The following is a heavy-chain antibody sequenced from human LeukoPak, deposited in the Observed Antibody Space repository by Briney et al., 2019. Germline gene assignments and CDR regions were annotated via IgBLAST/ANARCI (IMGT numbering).Heavy chain of an antibody. CDR3: ARGRYPFDY. Sequence: PSQSLSLTCTVSGGSISGYYWSWIRRPPGKGLEWIAYFFYSGNTNYNPSLKSRVTISVDTSKNQFSLRLSSVTAADTAVYYCARGRYPFDYWGQGTLVTVSS. J-gene: IGHJ4*02. D-gene: IGHD3-9*01. CDR1: GGSISGYY. V-gene: IGHV4-59*01. CDR2: FFYSGNT.